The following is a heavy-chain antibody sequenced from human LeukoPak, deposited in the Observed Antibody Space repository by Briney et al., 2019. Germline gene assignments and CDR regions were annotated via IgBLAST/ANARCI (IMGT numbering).Heavy chain of an antibody. CDR2: IWYDGSNK. V-gene: IGHV3-33*01. J-gene: IGHJ6*03. D-gene: IGHD2-15*01. Sequence: PGGSLRLSCAASGFTFSSYGMHWFRQAPGKGLEWVAVIWYDGSNKYYADSVKGRFTISRDNSKNTLYLQMNSLRAEDTAVYYCARDPLGYCSGGSCYYYYMDVWGKGTTVTVSS. CDR1: GFTFSSYG. CDR3: ARDPLGYCSGGSCYYYYMDV.